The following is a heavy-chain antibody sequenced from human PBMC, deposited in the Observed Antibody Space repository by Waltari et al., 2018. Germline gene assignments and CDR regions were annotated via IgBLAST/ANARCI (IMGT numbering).Heavy chain of an antibody. V-gene: IGHV4-59*01. Sequence: QVQLQESGPGLVKPSETLSLTCTVSGGSISRYQWSWIRQPPGKGLAWIAYIYYGGSTNYNPSLESRIITSAETSKNQFSLKLRSVTAADTAVYYCASLAGTGSSYYLHDFWGKGTLVTVSS. CDR3: ASLAGTGSSYYLHDF. CDR1: GGSISRYQ. J-gene: IGHJ4*02. D-gene: IGHD3-10*01. CDR2: IYYGGST.